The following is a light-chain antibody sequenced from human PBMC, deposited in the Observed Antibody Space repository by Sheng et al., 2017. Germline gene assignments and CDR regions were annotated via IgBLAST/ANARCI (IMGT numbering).Light chain of an antibody. CDR1: QSVSSSY. J-gene: IGKJ1*01. Sequence: EMVLTQSPGTVSVSPGERATLSCRASQSVSSSYVAWYQQKPGQAPRLLIYGASSRATGIPDRFSGSGSGTDFTLSISRLEPEDFAVYYCQHHGSSPPWTFGQGTKVES. CDR3: QHHGSSPPWT. CDR2: GAS. V-gene: IGKV3-20*01.